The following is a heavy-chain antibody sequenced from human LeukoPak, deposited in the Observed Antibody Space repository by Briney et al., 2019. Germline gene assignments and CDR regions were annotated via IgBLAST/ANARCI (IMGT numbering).Heavy chain of an antibody. CDR1: GGSISSGDYY. Sequence: TLSLTCTVSGGSISSGDYYWSWIRQPPGKGLEWIGYIYYSGSTYYNPSLKSRVTISVDTSKNQFSLKLSSVTAADTAVYYCASYSSSWYERGGTFDYWGQGTLVTVSS. J-gene: IGHJ4*02. CDR2: IYYSGST. D-gene: IGHD6-13*01. CDR3: ASYSSSWYERGGTFDY. V-gene: IGHV4-30-4*08.